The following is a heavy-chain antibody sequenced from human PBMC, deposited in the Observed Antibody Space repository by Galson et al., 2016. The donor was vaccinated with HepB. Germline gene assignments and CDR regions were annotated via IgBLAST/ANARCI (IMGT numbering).Heavy chain of an antibody. CDR2: IGSAGDT. J-gene: IGHJ4*02. V-gene: IGHV3-13*01. D-gene: IGHD2/OR15-2a*01. CDR3: AVVLPSKATGEY. Sequence: SLRLSCAASGFSFSNYDMHWVRQATGKGLEWVPGIGSAGDTYYGASVKGRFTISRENARNSFHLQMNSLGAEDTAVYYCAVVLPSKATGEYWGQGILVTVSS. CDR1: GFSFSNYD.